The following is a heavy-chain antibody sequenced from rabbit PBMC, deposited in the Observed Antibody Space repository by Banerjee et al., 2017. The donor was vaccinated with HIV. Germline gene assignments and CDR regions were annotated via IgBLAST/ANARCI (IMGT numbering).Heavy chain of an antibody. J-gene: IGHJ6*01. Sequence: QSLEESGGDLVKPGASLTLTCTASGFSFSSSYYMCWVRQAPGKGLEWIGCIYTGIGSTDYASWAKGRFTGSKTSSTTVTLQMTSLTAADTATYFCARDADYADYSYTLWGPGTLVTVS. V-gene: IGHV1S40*01. CDR2: IYTGIGST. CDR3: ARDADYADYSYTL. CDR1: GFSFSSSYY. D-gene: IGHD2-1*01.